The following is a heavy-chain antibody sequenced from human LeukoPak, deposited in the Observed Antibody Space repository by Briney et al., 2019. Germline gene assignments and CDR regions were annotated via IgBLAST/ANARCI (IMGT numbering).Heavy chain of an antibody. J-gene: IGHJ4*02. V-gene: IGHV3-7*05. Sequence: PGGSLRLSCAASGFTFSRYWMIWVRQAPGKGLERVANIKQDGSEKYYMDSVKGRFTISRDNAKNSVYLQMNSLRVEDTAVYYCARDKSVGATPLDYWGQGILVTVSS. CDR1: GFTFSRYW. CDR3: ARDKSVGATPLDY. CDR2: IKQDGSEK. D-gene: IGHD1-26*01.